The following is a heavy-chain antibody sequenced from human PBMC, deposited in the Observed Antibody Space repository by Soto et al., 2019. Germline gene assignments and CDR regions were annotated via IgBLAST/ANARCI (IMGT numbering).Heavy chain of an antibody. CDR2: ISGSGGST. CDR3: AKGHPPYSSSWYQFDY. V-gene: IGHV3-23*01. CDR1: GFTFSSYA. J-gene: IGHJ4*02. Sequence: GESLKISCAASGFTFSSYAMSWVRQAPGKGLEWVSAISGSGGSTYYADSVKGRFTISRDNSKNTLYLQMNSLRAEDTAVYYCAKGHPPYSSSWYQFDYCGQGTLVSVSS. D-gene: IGHD6-13*01.